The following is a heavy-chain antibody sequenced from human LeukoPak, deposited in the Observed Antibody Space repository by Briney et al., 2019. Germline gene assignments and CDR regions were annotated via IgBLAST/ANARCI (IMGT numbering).Heavy chain of an antibody. Sequence: GGSLRLSCVASGFTFSRFGMHWVRQAPGKGLEWVTFIRTDGSIKYYTDSVQGRFTISRDNSKNTLYLQMNSLRAEDTAVYYCAKAQERGYSGYDSHMDVWGKGATVTVSS. CDR1: GFTFSRFG. CDR3: AKAQERGYSGYDSHMDV. J-gene: IGHJ6*03. CDR2: IRTDGSIK. V-gene: IGHV3-30*02. D-gene: IGHD5-12*01.